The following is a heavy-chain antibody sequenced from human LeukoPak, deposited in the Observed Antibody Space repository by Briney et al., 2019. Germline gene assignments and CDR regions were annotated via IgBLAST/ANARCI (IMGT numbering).Heavy chain of an antibody. CDR2: ISSSSSYI. CDR1: GFTFSDYT. J-gene: IGHJ4*02. D-gene: IGHD1-26*01. Sequence: GGSLRLSCAASGFTFSDYTMNWVRQAPGKGLEWVSSISSSSSYIYYADSVKGRFTISRDNAKNSLSLQMNSLRAEDTALYFCARGFSGSYRTPIGYWGQGTLVTVSS. CDR3: ARGFSGSYRTPIGY. V-gene: IGHV3-21*01.